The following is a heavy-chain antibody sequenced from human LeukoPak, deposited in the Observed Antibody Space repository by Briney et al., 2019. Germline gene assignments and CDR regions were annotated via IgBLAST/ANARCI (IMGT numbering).Heavy chain of an antibody. V-gene: IGHV4-4*07. Sequence: SETLSLTCSVSGDSISGYYWSWIRQPAGKGLEWIGRIYTSGSTNYNPSLKSRVTISVDTSKNQFSLKLSSVTAADTAVYYCARDYYGSGRGRWFDPWGQGTLVTVSS. D-gene: IGHD3-10*01. CDR2: IYTSGST. CDR3: ARDYYGSGRGRWFDP. J-gene: IGHJ5*02. CDR1: GDSISGYY.